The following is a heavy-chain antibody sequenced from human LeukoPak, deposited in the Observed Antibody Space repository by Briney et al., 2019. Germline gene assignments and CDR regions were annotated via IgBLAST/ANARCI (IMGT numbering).Heavy chain of an antibody. V-gene: IGHV1-8*03. CDR1: GYTFTTYD. D-gene: IGHD4-17*01. Sequence: ASVKVSCKASGYTFTTYDINWVRQATGQGLEWMGRMSPNSGNTGYAQKFQGRVTITRDTSISTAYMELNSLRSEDTAVYYCARLRTHYGNAFDIWGQGTMVTVSS. CDR2: MSPNSGNT. CDR3: ARLRTHYGNAFDI. J-gene: IGHJ3*02.